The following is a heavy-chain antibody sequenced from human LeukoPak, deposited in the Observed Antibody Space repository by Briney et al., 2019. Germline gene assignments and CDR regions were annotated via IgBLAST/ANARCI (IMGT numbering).Heavy chain of an antibody. V-gene: IGHV4-34*01. D-gene: IGHD3-3*01. CDR1: GGSFSGYY. J-gene: IGHJ6*02. CDR2: INHSGST. Sequence: SETLSLTCAVYGGSFSGYYWSWIRQPPGKGLEWIGEINHSGSTNYNPSLKSRVTISVDTSKNQFSLKLSSVTAADTAVYYCARRGPIPIFGVVLKEAGYYYYGMDVWGQGTTVTVSS. CDR3: ARRGPIPIFGVVLKEAGYYYYGMDV.